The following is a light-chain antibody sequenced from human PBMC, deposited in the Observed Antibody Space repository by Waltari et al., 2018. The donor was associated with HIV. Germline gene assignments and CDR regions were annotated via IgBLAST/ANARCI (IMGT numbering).Light chain of an antibody. V-gene: IGLV1-47*01. J-gene: IGLJ3*02. CDR1: NSNIGKHG. CDR3: SVWDDSLSVQV. CDR2: SNN. Sequence: QSVLIQSPSMSGTPGQSITISCSGSNSNIGKHGVYWHQQFPGTAPNVLIYSNNRRPCGVPDRFSGSKSGTSASLAISGLRSEDEADYYCSVWDDSLSVQVFGGGTKLTVL.